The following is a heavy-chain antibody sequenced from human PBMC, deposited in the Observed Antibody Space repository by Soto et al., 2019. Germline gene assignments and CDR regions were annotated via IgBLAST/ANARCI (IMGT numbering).Heavy chain of an antibody. CDR2: IYYSGST. J-gene: IGHJ6*02. CDR1: GGSISSGDYY. V-gene: IGHV4-30-4*01. D-gene: IGHD2-15*01. CDR3: ARDTYPTRPYYYYGMDV. Sequence: PSETLSLTCTVSGGSISSGDYYWSWIRQPPGKGLEWIGYIYYSGSTYYNPSLKSRVTISVDTSKNQFSLKLSSVTAADTAVYYCARDTYPTRPYYYYGMDVWGQGTTVTVSS.